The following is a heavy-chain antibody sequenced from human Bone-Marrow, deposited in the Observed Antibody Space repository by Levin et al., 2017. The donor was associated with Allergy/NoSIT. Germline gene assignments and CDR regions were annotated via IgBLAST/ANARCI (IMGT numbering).Heavy chain of an antibody. J-gene: IGHJ4*02. Sequence: PGGSLRLSCTVSGGSVNRGYFYWSWIRQPPGKGLEWIGYISYSGSTNYNPSLKSRVTISVDPSSNQFSLKLTSVTAADTAVYYCARDSTAAEFDFWGQGTLVIVSS. CDR1: GGSVNRGYFY. CDR2: ISYSGST. D-gene: IGHD4-17*01. CDR3: ARDSTAAEFDF. V-gene: IGHV4-61*01.